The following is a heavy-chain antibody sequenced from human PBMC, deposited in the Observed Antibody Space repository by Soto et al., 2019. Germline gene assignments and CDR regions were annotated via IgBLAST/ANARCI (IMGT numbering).Heavy chain of an antibody. CDR1: GFTFSTYG. V-gene: IGHV3-30*18. D-gene: IGHD6-19*01. J-gene: IGHJ4*02. Sequence: GGSLRLSCAASGFTFSTYGMHWVRQAPGKGLEWVAVISYDGSNQYYADSVKGRFTISRDNSKNTLYLQMNSLRVEDTAVYYCAKERSSGWYNFDYWGQGTLVTVSS. CDR2: ISYDGSNQ. CDR3: AKERSSGWYNFDY.